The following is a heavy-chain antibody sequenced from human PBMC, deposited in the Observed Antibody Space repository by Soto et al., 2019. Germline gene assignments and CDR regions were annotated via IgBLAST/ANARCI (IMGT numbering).Heavy chain of an antibody. CDR1: GGTLSSNG. CDR2: IIPIFDTA. V-gene: IGHV1-69*01. D-gene: IGHD5-18*01. J-gene: IGHJ4*02. CDR3: ATREGRGYSHEHHLHY. Sequence: QAQLVQSGAEVKKPGSSVKVSCKASGGTLSSNGISWVRQAPGQGLEWMGGIIPIFDTANYAQRFQGRVTITADESTSTAYMELSSLRSEDTAVYYCATREGRGYSHEHHLHYWGQGTLVTVSS.